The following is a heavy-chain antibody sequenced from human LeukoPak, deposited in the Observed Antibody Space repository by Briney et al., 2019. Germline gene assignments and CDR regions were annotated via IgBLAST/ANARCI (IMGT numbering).Heavy chain of an antibody. V-gene: IGHV3-23*01. CDR3: AKGVAMGYYGSGSPVDY. J-gene: IGHJ4*02. Sequence: GGSLRLSCAASGFTFSTYAMSWVRQAPGKGLEWVSAISGSGGSTYYADSVKGRLTISRDDSKNTLYLQMNSLRADDTAVYYCAKGVAMGYYGSGSPVDYWGQGTLVTVSS. D-gene: IGHD3-10*01. CDR1: GFTFSTYA. CDR2: ISGSGGST.